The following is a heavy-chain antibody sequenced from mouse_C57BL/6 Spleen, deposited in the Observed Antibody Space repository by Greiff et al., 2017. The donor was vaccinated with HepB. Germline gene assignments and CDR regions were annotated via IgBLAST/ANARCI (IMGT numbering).Heavy chain of an antibody. CDR2: IDPSDSYT. Sequence: QVQLQQPRAELVKPGASVKLSCKASGYTFTSYWMQWVKQRPGQGLEWIGEIDPSDSYTNYNQKFKGKATLTVDTSSSTAYMQLSSLTSEDSAVYYCARFYDAMDYWGQGTSVTVSS. V-gene: IGHV1-50*01. CDR1: GYTFTSYW. CDR3: ARFYDAMDY. J-gene: IGHJ4*01.